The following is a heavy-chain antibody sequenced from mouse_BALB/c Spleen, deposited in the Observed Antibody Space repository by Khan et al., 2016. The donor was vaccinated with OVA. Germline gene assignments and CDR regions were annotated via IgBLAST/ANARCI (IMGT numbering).Heavy chain of an antibody. CDR1: GYSFTTYY. V-gene: IGHV1-34*01. CDR3: AKETFDY. D-gene: IGHD3-2*01. Sequence: VQLKESGPELMKPGASVKISCKASGYSFTTYYMHWVKQSHGKSLEWIGYIDPFNGGNDYNQKFKGKATLTVDKSSSTAYMHLSSLTSCDSAVYYCAKETFDYWGQGTLVTVSA. J-gene: IGHJ3*01. CDR2: IDPFNGGN.